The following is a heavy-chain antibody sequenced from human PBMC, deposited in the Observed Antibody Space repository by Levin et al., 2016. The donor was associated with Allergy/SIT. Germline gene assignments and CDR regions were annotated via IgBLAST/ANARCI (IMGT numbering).Heavy chain of an antibody. Sequence: WVRQAPGQGLEWLGWINPNSGGTTYPQKFQGRVTMTRDTSISTAYMELSRLRSDDSAVYYCARGRGYYDSSGYDYWGQGTLVTVSS. V-gene: IGHV1-2*02. D-gene: IGHD3-22*01. CDR3: ARGRGYYDSSGYDY. J-gene: IGHJ4*02. CDR2: INPNSGGT.